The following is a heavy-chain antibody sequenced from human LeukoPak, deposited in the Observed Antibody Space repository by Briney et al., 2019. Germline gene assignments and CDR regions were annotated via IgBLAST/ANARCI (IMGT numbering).Heavy chain of an antibody. CDR1: GDSISSNSYY. J-gene: IGHJ4*02. CDR3: TRGDY. Sequence: SETLSLTCTVSGDSISSNSYYWGWIRQPPGMGLERIGSISYSGSTFYNPSLKSRVTISGDWSKNQFSLKLRSVTAADTAVYYCTRGDYWGQGTLVTVSS. V-gene: IGHV4-39*07. CDR2: ISYSGST.